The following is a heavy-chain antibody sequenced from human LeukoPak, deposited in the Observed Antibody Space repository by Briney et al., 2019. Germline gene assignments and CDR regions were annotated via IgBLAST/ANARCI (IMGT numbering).Heavy chain of an antibody. D-gene: IGHD2-21*02. CDR2: ISYDGSNK. CDR3: ARDGHIVVVTARIDY. J-gene: IGHJ4*02. V-gene: IGHV3-30*01. Sequence: GRSLRLSCAASGFTFSSYAMHWVRQAPGKGLEWVAVISYDGSNKYYADFVKGRFTISRDNSKNTLYLQMNSLRAEDTAVYYCARDGHIVVVTARIDYWGQGTLVTVSS. CDR1: GFTFSSYA.